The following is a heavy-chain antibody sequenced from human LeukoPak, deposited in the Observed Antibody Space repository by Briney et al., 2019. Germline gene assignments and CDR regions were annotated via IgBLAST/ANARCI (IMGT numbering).Heavy chain of an antibody. Sequence: PPGGSLRLSCAASGFTFSSYAMSWVHQAPGKGLEWVSAISGSGGSTYYADSVKGRFTISRDNSKNTLYLQMNSLRAEDTAVYYCAKARTGDEDYFDYWGQGTLVTVST. CDR2: ISGSGGST. V-gene: IGHV3-23*01. CDR3: AKARTGDEDYFDY. J-gene: IGHJ4*02. D-gene: IGHD7-27*01. CDR1: GFTFSSYA.